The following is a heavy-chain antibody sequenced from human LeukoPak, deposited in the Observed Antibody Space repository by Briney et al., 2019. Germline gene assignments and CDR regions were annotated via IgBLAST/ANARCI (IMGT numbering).Heavy chain of an antibody. CDR1: RFTLSRYW. Sequence: GGSLRLSCVDSRFTLSRYWMSWVRQAPGKGLEWVANIKEDGSEEYYVDSVTGRFTISRDNAKNSLYLQMNSLRAEDTAVYYCAREGMIFGVFHYMDVWGKGTTASVSS. CDR3: AREGMIFGVFHYMDV. D-gene: IGHD3-3*01. J-gene: IGHJ6*03. V-gene: IGHV3-7*01. CDR2: IKEDGSEE.